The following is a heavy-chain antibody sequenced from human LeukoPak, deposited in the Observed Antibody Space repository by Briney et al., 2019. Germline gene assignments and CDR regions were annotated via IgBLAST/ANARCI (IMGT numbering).Heavy chain of an antibody. CDR2: IKQDGNEK. CDR1: GFRFNTFW. V-gene: IGHV3-7*01. D-gene: IGHD3-10*01. J-gene: IGHJ4*02. CDR3: ARDTLGEGEDADYAVYYFDY. Sequence: GGSLRLSCAASGFRFNTFWMSWVRQAPGKGLEWVANIKQDGNEKYYADSVKGRFTISRDNGKNSLDLQMNSLRADDTAFYYCARDTLGEGEDADYAVYYFDYWGQGTVVTVSS.